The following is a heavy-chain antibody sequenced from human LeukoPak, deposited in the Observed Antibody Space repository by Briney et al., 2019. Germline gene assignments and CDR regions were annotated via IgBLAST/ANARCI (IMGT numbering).Heavy chain of an antibody. V-gene: IGHV4-4*07. D-gene: IGHD3-10*01. CDR1: GVSISSYH. J-gene: IGHJ5*01. CDR3: ARDRGLDGSDQLDS. Sequence: KPSETLSLTCTVSGVSISSYHWIWIRQPAGKGLEWIGRINSNGDTVYNPSLKSRAAMSLDMTNNQFSLKLSSVTAADTAVYYCARDRGLDGSDQLDSWGPGTLVTVSS. CDR2: INSNGDT.